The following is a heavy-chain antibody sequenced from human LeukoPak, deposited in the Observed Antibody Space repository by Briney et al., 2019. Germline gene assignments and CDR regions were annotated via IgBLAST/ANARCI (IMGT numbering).Heavy chain of an antibody. D-gene: IGHD5-24*01. CDR3: ARMATTKEYY. CDR2: ISSSSSYI. CDR1: GFTFSSYS. Sequence: PGGSLRLSCAASGFTFSSYSMNWVRQAPGKGLEWVSSISSSSSYIYYADSVKGRFTISRDNAKNSLYLQMNSLRAGDTAVYYCARMATTKEYYWGQGTLVTVSS. V-gene: IGHV3-21*01. J-gene: IGHJ4*02.